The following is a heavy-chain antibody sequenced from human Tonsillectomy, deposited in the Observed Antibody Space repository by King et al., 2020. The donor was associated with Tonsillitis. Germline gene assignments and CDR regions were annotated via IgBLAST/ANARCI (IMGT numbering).Heavy chain of an antibody. J-gene: IGHJ4*02. CDR2: ISASGGST. CDR3: AKLISGWSRGAAGDDSGFDS. V-gene: IGHV3-23*04. CDR1: GFTFSNYV. Sequence: VQLVESGGGLVQPGRSLRLSCAASGFTFSNYVMTWVRQTPGKGLEWVLSISASGGSTDYADSVKGRFIISRDNSKSMLYLRMNSLRAEDTAVYYCAKLISGWSRGAAGDDSGFDSWGQGTPVTVSS. D-gene: IGHD6-19*01.